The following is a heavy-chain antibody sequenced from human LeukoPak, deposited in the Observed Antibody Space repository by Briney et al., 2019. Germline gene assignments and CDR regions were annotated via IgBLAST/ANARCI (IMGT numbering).Heavy chain of an antibody. CDR2: ISGFGGGA. CDR3: AKDQRDFLIPGAFDI. J-gene: IGHJ3*02. D-gene: IGHD3-16*01. V-gene: IGHV3-23*01. Sequence: PGGSLRLSCAASGFTFSSYAMSWVRQAPGKGLEWVSIISGFGGGAYTADSVKGRFTISRDNPKNTLYLQMDSLRAEDTAVYYCAKDQRDFLIPGAFDIWGQGTMVTVSS. CDR1: GFTFSSYA.